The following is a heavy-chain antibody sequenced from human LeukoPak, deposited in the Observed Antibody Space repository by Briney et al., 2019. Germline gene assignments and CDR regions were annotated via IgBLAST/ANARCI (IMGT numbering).Heavy chain of an antibody. CDR2: ISGSGDST. CDR3: AKVTGSGSYLADAFDI. J-gene: IGHJ3*02. V-gene: IGHV3-23*01. D-gene: IGHD3-10*01. CDR1: GXTFRNYG. Sequence: GGSLRLSCAASGXTFRNYGMNWVRQPTGKGLEWVSAISGSGDSTYHADSVRGRFTVSRDNSKNTLYLQMKSLRAEDTAVYYCAKVTGSGSYLADAFDIWGHGRVVTVSS.